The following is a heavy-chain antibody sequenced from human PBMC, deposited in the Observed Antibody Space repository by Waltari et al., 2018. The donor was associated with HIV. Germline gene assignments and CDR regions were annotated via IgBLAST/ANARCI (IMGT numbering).Heavy chain of an antibody. CDR1: GFTVSSNY. V-gene: IGHV3-53*01. D-gene: IGHD5-18*01. CDR3: ARSVRDTAMAHDY. J-gene: IGHJ4*02. Sequence: EVQLVESGGGLIQPGGSLRLSCAAYGFTVSSNYMRWLRQAPGKGLEWVSVIYSGGSTYYADSVKGRFTISRDNSKNTLYLQMNSLRAEDTAVYYCARSVRDTAMAHDYWGQGTLVTVSS. CDR2: IYSGGST.